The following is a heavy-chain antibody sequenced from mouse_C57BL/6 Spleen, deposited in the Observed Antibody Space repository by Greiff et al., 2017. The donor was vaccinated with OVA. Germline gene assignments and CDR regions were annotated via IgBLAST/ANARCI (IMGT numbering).Heavy chain of an antibody. V-gene: IGHV2-2*01. CDR1: GFSLTSYG. Sequence: VQLQESGPGLVQPSQSLSITCTVSGFSLTSYGVHWVRQSPGKGLEWLGVIWSGGSTDYNAAFISRLSISKDNSKIQVFFKMNSLQADDTAIYYCDSNSGTGIDYWGKGTTLTVSS. J-gene: IGHJ2*01. CDR3: DSNSGTGIDY. CDR2: IWSGGST. D-gene: IGHD4-1*01.